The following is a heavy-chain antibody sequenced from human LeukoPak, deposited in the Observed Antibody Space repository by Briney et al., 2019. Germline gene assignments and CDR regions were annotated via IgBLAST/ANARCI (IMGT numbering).Heavy chain of an antibody. J-gene: IGHJ2*01. CDR2: IYNSGST. V-gene: IGHV4-59*01. Sequence: SETLSLTCTVSGGSISSYYWSWIRQPPGKGLEWIGYIYNSGSTSYNPSLRSRVTISVDTSKNQFSLKLSSVTAADTAVYYCARAGTMIDWDWYFDLWGRDTLVTVSS. CDR1: GGSISSYY. CDR3: ARAGTMIDWDWYFDL. D-gene: IGHD3-22*01.